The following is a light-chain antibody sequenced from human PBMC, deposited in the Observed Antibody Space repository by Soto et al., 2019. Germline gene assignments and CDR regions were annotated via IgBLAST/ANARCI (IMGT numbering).Light chain of an antibody. J-gene: IGKJ1*01. CDR1: QGISSY. CDR3: QQYYNYPWT. Sequence: AIRMTQSPSTFSASTGDRVTITCRASQGISSYLAWYQQKPGKAPKLLIYAASTLHSGIPSRFSGSGSGTDFTLTISCLQSEDFAVYYCQQYYNYPWTFGQGTKVEIK. V-gene: IGKV1-8*01. CDR2: AAS.